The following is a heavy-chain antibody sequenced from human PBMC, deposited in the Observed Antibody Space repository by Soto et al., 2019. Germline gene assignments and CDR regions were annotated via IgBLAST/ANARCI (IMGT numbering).Heavy chain of an antibody. V-gene: IGHV4-39*01. CDR2: IYYSGST. CDR3: ARHRARNWFDP. CDR1: GGSISSSSYY. J-gene: IGHJ5*02. Sequence: QLQLQESGPGLVKPSETLSLTCIVSGGSISSSSYYWGWIRQPPGKGLAWIGSIYYSGSTYHNPSLKSLVTISGETSKNQFSLKLSSVTAADSAVFYCARHRARNWFDPWGQGTLVTVSS. D-gene: IGHD6-6*01.